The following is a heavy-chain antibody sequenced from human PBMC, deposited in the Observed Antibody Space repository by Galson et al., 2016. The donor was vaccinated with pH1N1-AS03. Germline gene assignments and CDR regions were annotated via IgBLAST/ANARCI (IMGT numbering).Heavy chain of an antibody. V-gene: IGHV3-9*01. CDR2: ISWNSGEI. CDR1: GFRFDDYS. J-gene: IGHJ3*02. Sequence: SLRLSCAAAGFRFDDYSMNWVRQVPGKSPEWVSGISWNSGEIYYADSVEGRFIISRDNAKNSLYLQMDSLRPEDTAVYYCAREGHGGRYRTDAFDIWGQGTMVTVSS. D-gene: IGHD1-26*01. CDR3: AREGHGGRYRTDAFDI.